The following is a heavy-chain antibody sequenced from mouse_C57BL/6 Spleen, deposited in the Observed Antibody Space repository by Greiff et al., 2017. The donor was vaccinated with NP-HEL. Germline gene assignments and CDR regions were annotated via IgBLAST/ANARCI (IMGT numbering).Heavy chain of an antibody. CDR1: GYTFTSYW. D-gene: IGHD3-2*02. V-gene: IGHV1-74*01. J-gene: IGHJ3*01. CDR3: APTAQATGWFAY. CDR2: IHPSDSDT. Sequence: VQLQQPGAELVKPGASVKVSCKASGYTFTSYWMHWVKQRPGPGLEWIGRIHPSDSDTNYNQKFKGKATLTVDKSSSTAYMQLSSLTSEDSAVYYCAPTAQATGWFAYWGQGTLVTVSA.